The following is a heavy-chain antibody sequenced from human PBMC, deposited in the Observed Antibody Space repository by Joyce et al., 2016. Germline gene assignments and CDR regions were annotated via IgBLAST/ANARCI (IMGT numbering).Heavy chain of an antibody. Sequence: QVQLVESGGGVFQPGRSLRLSCAASGFNFSNYGMQWVRQAPGKGLEWVAVIENDGNKKYYADSVKGRFTISRDNSKNTLYLQMNSLRAEDTAVYYCAKRYDYVDYWGQGTLVTVSS. CDR3: AKRYDYVDY. CDR1: GFNFSNYG. CDR2: IENDGNKK. D-gene: IGHD3-16*01. V-gene: IGHV3-30*18. J-gene: IGHJ4*02.